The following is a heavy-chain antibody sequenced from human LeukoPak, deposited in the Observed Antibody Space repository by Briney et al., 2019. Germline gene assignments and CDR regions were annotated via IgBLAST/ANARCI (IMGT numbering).Heavy chain of an antibody. CDR3: ARDSGSYYSTFDY. J-gene: IGHJ4*02. Sequence: PGGSLRLSCAASGFTFSSYAMHWVRQAPGKGLEWVAVISYDGSNKYYADSVKGRFTISRDNSKNTLYLQMNSLRAEDTAVYYYARDSGSYYSTFDYWGQGTLVTVSS. CDR1: GFTFSSYA. V-gene: IGHV3-30-3*01. CDR2: ISYDGSNK. D-gene: IGHD3-10*01.